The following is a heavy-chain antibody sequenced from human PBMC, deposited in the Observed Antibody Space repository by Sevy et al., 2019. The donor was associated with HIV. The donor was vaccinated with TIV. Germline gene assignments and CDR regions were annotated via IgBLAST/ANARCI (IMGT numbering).Heavy chain of an antibody. J-gene: IGHJ5*02. CDR2: ISYDANNK. D-gene: IGHD6-13*01. Sequence: GGSLRLSCAASGFTFSNYALHWVRQAPGKGLEWVAIISYDANNKYYADSVKGRFTISRDNSKNTVYLQMKSLRVEDTAVYYGAREAAEGSYSSSWFSNWFDPWGQGTLVTVSS. CDR1: GFTFSNYA. CDR3: AREAAEGSYSSSWFSNWFDP. V-gene: IGHV3-30*04.